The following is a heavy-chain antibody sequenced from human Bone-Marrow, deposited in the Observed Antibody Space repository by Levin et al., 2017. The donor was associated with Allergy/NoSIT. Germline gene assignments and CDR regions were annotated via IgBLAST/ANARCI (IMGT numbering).Heavy chain of an antibody. CDR3: ARDRSIRDY. J-gene: IGHJ4*02. Sequence: VASVKVSCKASGYTFTNHGIDWVRQAPGQGFEWVGRIDTKTGNTIYAQGLTGRLLLSLDTSVSTTYLQISNLQSEDTAVYYCARDRSIRDYWGQGTLVTVSS. CDR1: GYTFTNHG. V-gene: IGHV7-4-1*02. CDR2: IDTKTGNT.